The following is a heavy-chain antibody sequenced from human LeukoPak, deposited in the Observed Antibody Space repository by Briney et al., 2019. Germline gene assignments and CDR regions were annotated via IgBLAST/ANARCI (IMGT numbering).Heavy chain of an antibody. CDR2: IGHDGGNE. V-gene: IGHV3-30*02. CDR1: GFTFTAYG. D-gene: IGHD3-3*01. J-gene: IGHJ4*02. CDR3: AKDRFYDLDY. Sequence: GGSLRLFCLASGFTFTAYGIHWVRQAPGKGLEWVTFIGHDGGNEQYAASVRDRFTISRDQCKNTVYLQMNSLSPEDTAVYYCAKDRFYDLDYWGQGTLVTVSS.